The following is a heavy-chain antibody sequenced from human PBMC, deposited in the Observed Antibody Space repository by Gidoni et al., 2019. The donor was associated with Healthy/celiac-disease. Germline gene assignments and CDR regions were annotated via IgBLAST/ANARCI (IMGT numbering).Heavy chain of an antibody. CDR2: IRYDGSNK. CDR3: AKDLVRSLWFDP. Sequence: QVQLVESGGGVVQPGGSLRLSCAEAGFTFSSYGMHWVRHAPGKGLEWVAFIRYDGSNKYYADSVKGRVTISRDNSKNTLYLQMNSLRAEDTAVYYCAKDLVRSLWFDPWGQGTLVTVSS. J-gene: IGHJ5*02. V-gene: IGHV3-30*02. CDR1: GFTFSSYG. D-gene: IGHD2-2*01.